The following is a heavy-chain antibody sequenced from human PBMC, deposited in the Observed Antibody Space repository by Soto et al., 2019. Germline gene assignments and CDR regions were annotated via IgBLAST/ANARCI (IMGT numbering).Heavy chain of an antibody. V-gene: IGHV4-31*11. CDR3: AKCSASWYWFGP. Sequence: SETLSLTCADSGDSIDDGAYYWTWIRRQPGKGLEWLGYIYYTGRTAYNPSLQSRLTISLDTSNNQFSLRLNSVTAADPGVYYCAKCSASWYWFGPWGQGTQVTVSS. J-gene: IGHJ5*02. D-gene: IGHD6-13*01. CDR1: GDSIDDGAYY. CDR2: IYYTGRT.